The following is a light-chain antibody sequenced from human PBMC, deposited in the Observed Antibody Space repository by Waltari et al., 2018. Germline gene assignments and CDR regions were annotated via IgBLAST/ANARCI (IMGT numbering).Light chain of an antibody. CDR1: SSNIGAGSD. J-gene: IGLJ2*01. Sequence: SVLTQPPSVSGAPGQRVTISCPGSSSNIGAGSDVNWYQHLPGTAPKLLIYGDNKRPSGVSDRFWTSKSGASASLAITGLQAEDEADYYCQTYDSSLSGHVVFGGGTKLTV. CDR2: GDN. CDR3: QTYDSSLSGHVV. V-gene: IGLV1-40*01.